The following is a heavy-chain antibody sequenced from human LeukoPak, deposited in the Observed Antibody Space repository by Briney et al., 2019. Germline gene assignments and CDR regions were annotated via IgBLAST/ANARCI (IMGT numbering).Heavy chain of an antibody. CDR1: GYKFTSYW. J-gene: IGHJ4*02. CDR3: ARGGPVEQWLGRGYFDY. CDR2: IYPSDSDT. Sequence: PGESLKISCKGSGYKFTSYWIGWVRQMPGRGLEWVGIIYPSDSDTRYSPSFQGQVTISADKSISTAYLQWSSLKASDTAMYYCARGGPVEQWLGRGYFDYWGQGTLVTVSS. V-gene: IGHV5-51*01. D-gene: IGHD6-19*01.